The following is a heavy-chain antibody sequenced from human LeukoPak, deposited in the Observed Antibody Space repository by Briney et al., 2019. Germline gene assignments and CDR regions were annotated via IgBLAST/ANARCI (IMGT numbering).Heavy chain of an antibody. V-gene: IGHV3-23*01. D-gene: IGHD1/OR15-1a*01. Sequence: GGSLRLSCVASGFTFSSYNMIWVRQAPGKGLEWVSGLSGSGRATYYAHSVKGRFTISRENSRNAMFLQMNSLRVDDTAVYYCARQRVMLTGTGGTWIDPWGQGTLVTVSS. CDR3: ARQRVMLTGTGGTWIDP. CDR2: LSGSGRAT. CDR1: GFTFSSYN. J-gene: IGHJ5*02.